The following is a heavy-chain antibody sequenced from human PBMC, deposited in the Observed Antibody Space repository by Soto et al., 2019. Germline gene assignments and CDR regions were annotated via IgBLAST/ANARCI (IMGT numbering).Heavy chain of an antibody. J-gene: IGHJ3*01. D-gene: IGHD3-10*01. CDR1: GFNFSPYW. CDR3: VRDRGSPDSFDS. CDR2: IGGGGSVT. Sequence: EVQLVESGGGLVHPGESLRLSCAASGFNFSPYWMHWVRQVPGKGLEWISHIGGGGSVTIYADSVKGRFTISRDDAKNTLYLQMNSLRSAATAVYYCVRDRGSPDSFDSWGQGTMVTVSS. V-gene: IGHV3-74*01.